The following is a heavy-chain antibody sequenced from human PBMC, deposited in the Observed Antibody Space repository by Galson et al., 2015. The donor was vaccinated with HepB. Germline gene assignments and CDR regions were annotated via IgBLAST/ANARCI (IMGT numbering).Heavy chain of an antibody. CDR2: IYPGDSDT. Sequence: QSGAEVKKPGESLKISCTGSGYSFSSYWIGWLRQMPGKGLEWMGIIYPGDSDTKYNPSFEGQVTFSADKSINTAYLQWSSLKASDTAMYFCAKTPRRYSTSWYTRKEHGWFDLWGQGTLVTVSS. CDR3: AKTPRRYSTSWYTRKEHGWFDL. CDR1: GYSFSSYW. D-gene: IGHD6-13*01. J-gene: IGHJ5*01. V-gene: IGHV5-51*01.